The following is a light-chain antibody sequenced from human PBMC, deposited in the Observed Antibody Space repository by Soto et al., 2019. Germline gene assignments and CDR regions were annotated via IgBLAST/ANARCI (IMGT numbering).Light chain of an antibody. CDR3: HQYGGSPPYT. V-gene: IGKV3-20*01. J-gene: IGKJ2*01. CDR2: GAS. CDR1: QSISSSY. Sequence: EIVLTQSPGTLSLSPGERATLSCRVSQSISSSYLAWYQQKPGQAPRLLIYGASSRAIGIPDRFSGSGSGTDFTLTFSKLEPEDFVVYYCHQYGGSPPYTFGQGTKLEIK.